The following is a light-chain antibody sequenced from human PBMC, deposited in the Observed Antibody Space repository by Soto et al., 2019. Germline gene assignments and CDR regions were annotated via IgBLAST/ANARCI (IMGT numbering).Light chain of an antibody. CDR1: QSVINY. CDR3: QQRVDWPLT. Sequence: EIVLTQSPATLSLSPGERATLSCRASQSVINYLAWYQQKPGQAPRLLIYDTSNRATGIPARFSGSGSGTDFTLIISSLEPEDFAVYYCQQRVDWPLTFGGGTKVQI. CDR2: DTS. J-gene: IGKJ4*01. V-gene: IGKV3-11*01.